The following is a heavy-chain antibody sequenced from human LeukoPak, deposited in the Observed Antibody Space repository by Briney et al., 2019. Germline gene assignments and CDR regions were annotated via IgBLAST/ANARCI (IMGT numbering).Heavy chain of an antibody. CDR2: ISAYNGNT. J-gene: IGHJ6*03. Sequence: ASVKVSCKASGYTFTSYGISWVRQAPGQGLEWMGWISAYNGNTNYAQRLQGRVTMTTDTSTSTAYMELRSLRSEDTAVYYCARDSEYDFWSGYYPTENYYYMDVWGKGTTVTVSS. CDR1: GYTFTSYG. CDR3: ARDSEYDFWSGYYPTENYYYMDV. D-gene: IGHD3-3*01. V-gene: IGHV1-18*01.